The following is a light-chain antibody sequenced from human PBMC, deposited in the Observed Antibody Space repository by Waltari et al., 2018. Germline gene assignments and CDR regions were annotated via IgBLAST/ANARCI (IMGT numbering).Light chain of an antibody. J-gene: IGKJ1*01. CDR1: QSMNNNY. V-gene: IGKV3-20*01. CDR3: QQYAYSWT. CDR2: GVS. Sequence: EIVLTQSPGTLSLSPGDRATLSCRATQSMNNNYFAWYQQRPSQAPRLLIYGVSKRATGIPDRFSGSGSGTDFTLSITRLEPEDFAVYFCQQYAYSWTFGQGTKVEIK.